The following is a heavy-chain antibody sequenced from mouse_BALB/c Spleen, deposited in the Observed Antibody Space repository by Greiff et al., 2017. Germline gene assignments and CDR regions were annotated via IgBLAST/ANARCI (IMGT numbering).Heavy chain of an antibody. V-gene: IGHV14-1*02. CDR1: GFNFKDYY. Sequence: VQLKQSGAELVRPGALVKLSCTASGFNFKDYYMHWVQQRPEQGLEWIGWIDPEDGNTIYDPKFQGKASITADTSSNTAYLQLSSLTSEDTAVYCCARYVNTAVVGRAWFAYWGQGTLVTVSA. D-gene: IGHD1-1*01. CDR2: IDPEDGNT. J-gene: IGHJ3*01. CDR3: ARYVNTAVVGRAWFAY.